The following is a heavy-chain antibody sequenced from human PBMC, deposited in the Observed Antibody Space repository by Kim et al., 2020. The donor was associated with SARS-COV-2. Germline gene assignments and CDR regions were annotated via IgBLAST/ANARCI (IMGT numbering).Heavy chain of an antibody. Sequence: TSRISTRCYADSVKCRCSVSRDDGKNSLYLQMHSLRAEDTAVYYCARFDIWGRGTLVIVSS. CDR2: TSRISTR. CDR3: ARFDI. V-gene: IGHV3-48*01. J-gene: IGHJ2*01.